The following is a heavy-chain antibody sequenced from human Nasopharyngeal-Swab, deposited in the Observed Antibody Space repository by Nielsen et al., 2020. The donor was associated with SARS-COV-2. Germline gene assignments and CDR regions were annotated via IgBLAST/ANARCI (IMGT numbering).Heavy chain of an antibody. CDR3: ARDRGDLRKYYFDS. Sequence: SQTLSLTCIVSGASVSRGSNDWSWIRQPPGKGLEWIGYTFYTGNTNYNPSLESRVTMSIDTSRNQFSLTLNSVTAADTAVYYCARDRGDLRKYYFDSWGQGTQITVSA. CDR1: GASVSRGSND. D-gene: IGHD3-10*01. CDR2: TFYTGNT. V-gene: IGHV4-61*01. J-gene: IGHJ4*02.